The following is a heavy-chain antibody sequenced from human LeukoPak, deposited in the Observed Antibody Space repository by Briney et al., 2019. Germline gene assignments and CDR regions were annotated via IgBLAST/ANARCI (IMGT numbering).Heavy chain of an antibody. CDR1: GFPESRNY. CDR2: IKRKSDGGTP. D-gene: IGHD3-10*01. Sequence: PGGSQTLLCTASGFPESRNYMSGVRQAPGKGLEWVGHIKRKSDGGTPDSAAPVKGRFTISRDDSKNTLYLQINSLKTEDTTVYYCATDLGGYYSGSVSYLGSPDNRGEATVVTVSS. CDR3: ATDLGGYYSGSVSYLGSPDN. V-gene: IGHV3-15*01. J-gene: IGHJ4*02.